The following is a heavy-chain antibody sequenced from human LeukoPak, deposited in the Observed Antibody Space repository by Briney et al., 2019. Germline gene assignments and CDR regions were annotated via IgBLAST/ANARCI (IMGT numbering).Heavy chain of an antibody. D-gene: IGHD3/OR15-3a*01. CDR2: ISYDGSNK. Sequence: PGRSLRLSCAASGFTFSSYGMHWVRQAPGKGLEWVAVISYDGSNKYYADSVKGRFTISRDNSKNTLYLQMNSLRAEDTAVYYCAKERSMNDWTFDYWGQGTLVTVSS. J-gene: IGHJ4*02. CDR1: GFTFSSYG. CDR3: AKERSMNDWTFDY. V-gene: IGHV3-30*18.